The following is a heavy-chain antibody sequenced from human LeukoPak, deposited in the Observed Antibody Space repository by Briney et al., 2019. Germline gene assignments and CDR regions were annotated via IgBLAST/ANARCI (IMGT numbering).Heavy chain of an antibody. D-gene: IGHD3-9*01. J-gene: IGHJ6*02. CDR3: TRDLMDYDVSTGLHHYYMDV. CDR1: GFTVTSYA. CDR2: FSGSGVST. Sequence: GGSLRLSCAASGFTVTSYAMSWVRQAPGKGLEWVSGFSGSGVSTYYADSVRGRFTISRDNAKNTLYLQMNTLRVEDTAVYYCTRDLMDYDVSTGLHHYYMDVWGQGTTVTVSS. V-gene: IGHV3-23*01.